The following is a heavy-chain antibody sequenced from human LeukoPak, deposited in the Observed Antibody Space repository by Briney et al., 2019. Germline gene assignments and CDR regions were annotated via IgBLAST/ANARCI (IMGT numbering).Heavy chain of an antibody. D-gene: IGHD3-10*01. Sequence: SETLSLTCTVSGASLSSSSYYWGWFRPPPGKGLEWIGSIYYSGSTYYNPSLKSRVPVSVDTSKNQFSLKLSSVTAADTAVYYCARHGSGYWFDPWGQGTLVTVSS. CDR1: GASLSSSSYY. V-gene: IGHV4-39*01. J-gene: IGHJ5*02. CDR2: IYYSGST. CDR3: ARHGSGYWFDP.